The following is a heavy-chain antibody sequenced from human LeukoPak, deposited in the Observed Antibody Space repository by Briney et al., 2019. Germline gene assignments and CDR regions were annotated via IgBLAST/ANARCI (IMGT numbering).Heavy chain of an antibody. D-gene: IGHD3-10*01. V-gene: IGHV5-51*01. J-gene: IGHJ5*02. CDR2: IYPGDSDT. Sequence: GESLKISCKGSGYSFTSYWIGWVRQMPGKGLEWMGIIYPGDSDTRYSPSFQGQVTISADKSISTAYLQWSSLKASDTAMYYCARQEGQDYYYGSGTGDWFDPWGQGTLVTVSS. CDR1: GYSFTSYW. CDR3: ARQEGQDYYYGSGTGDWFDP.